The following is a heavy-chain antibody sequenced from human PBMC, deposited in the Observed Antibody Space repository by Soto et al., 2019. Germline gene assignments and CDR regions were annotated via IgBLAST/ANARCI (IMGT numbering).Heavy chain of an antibody. J-gene: IGHJ5*02. Sequence: SETLSLTCGVYGGSFRNYYWIWVRQPPGKGLEWIGEVNHSGEATYNPSLQSRVSISIDTSKNQFSLKMISVTAADTAVYYCARHGSDSGWFFFDPWGQGALVTVSS. CDR2: VNHSGEA. CDR1: GGSFRNYY. V-gene: IGHV4-34*01. D-gene: IGHD6-19*01. CDR3: ARHGSDSGWFFFDP.